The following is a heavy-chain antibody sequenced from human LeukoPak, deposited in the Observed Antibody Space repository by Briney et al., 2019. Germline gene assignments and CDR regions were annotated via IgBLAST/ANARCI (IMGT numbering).Heavy chain of an antibody. CDR2: ISSSSSYI. CDR1: GFNFSSYS. V-gene: IGHV3-21*01. CDR3: ARDADYYYYYGMDV. Sequence: GGSLRLSCAASGFNFSSYSMNWVRQAPGKGLEWVSSISSSSSYIYYADSVKGRFTISRDNAKNSLYLQMNSLRAEDTAVYYCARDADYYYYYGMDVWGQGTTVTVSS. J-gene: IGHJ6*02.